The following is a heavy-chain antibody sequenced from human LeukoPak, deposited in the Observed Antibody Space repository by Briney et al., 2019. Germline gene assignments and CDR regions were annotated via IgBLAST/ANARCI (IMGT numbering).Heavy chain of an antibody. CDR3: ARVYLERLTAGYFDH. D-gene: IGHD2-8*01. J-gene: IGHJ4*02. CDR1: GFTVSSNC. CDR2: IYSGGST. Sequence: GGSLRLSCAASGFTVSSNCMSWVRQAPGKGLEWVSVIYSGGSTYYADSVKGRFTISRDNSKNTLYLQMNSLRDEDSAAYYCARVYLERLTAGYFDHWGQGTWVTVSP. V-gene: IGHV3-66*01.